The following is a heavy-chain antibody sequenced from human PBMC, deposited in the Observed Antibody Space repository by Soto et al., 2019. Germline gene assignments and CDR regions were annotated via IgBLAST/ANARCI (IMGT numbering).Heavy chain of an antibody. CDR2: IYYSGST. Sequence: TCTVSGGSISSGDYYWSWIRQPPGKGLEWIGYIYYSGSTYYNPSLKSRVTISVDTSKNQFSLKLSSVTAADTAVYYCARVLGAYDDYYYYGMDVWGQGTTVTVSS. J-gene: IGHJ6*02. D-gene: IGHD3-16*01. CDR1: GGSISSGDYY. V-gene: IGHV4-30-4*01. CDR3: ARVLGAYDDYYYYGMDV.